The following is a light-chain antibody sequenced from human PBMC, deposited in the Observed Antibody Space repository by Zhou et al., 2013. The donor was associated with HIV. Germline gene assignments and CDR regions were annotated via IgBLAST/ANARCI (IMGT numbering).Light chain of an antibody. J-gene: IGKJ2*01. CDR1: QSVSSNY. CDR3: QHYVNSPPYT. Sequence: EIVLTQSPGTLSLSPGERATLSCRASQSVSSNYLAWYQQKPGQAPRLLIYDASSRATGIPDRFSGSRSGTDFTLTISRLEPEDFAVYYCQHYVNSPPYTFGQGTKLEIK. V-gene: IGKV3-20*01. CDR2: DAS.